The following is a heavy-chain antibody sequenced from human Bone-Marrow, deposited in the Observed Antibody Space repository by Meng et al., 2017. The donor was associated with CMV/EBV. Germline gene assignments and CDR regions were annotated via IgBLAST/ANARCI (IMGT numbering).Heavy chain of an antibody. Sequence: GEYLKISCAASGFTFSSYSMNWVRQAPGKGLEWVSSISSSSSYIYYADSVKGRFTISRDNAKNSLYLQMNSLRAEDTAVYYCAREGYCSSTSCSIKYWGQGTLVTVSS. CDR1: GFTFSSYS. V-gene: IGHV3-21*01. J-gene: IGHJ4*02. CDR2: ISSSSSYI. D-gene: IGHD2-2*01. CDR3: AREGYCSSTSCSIKY.